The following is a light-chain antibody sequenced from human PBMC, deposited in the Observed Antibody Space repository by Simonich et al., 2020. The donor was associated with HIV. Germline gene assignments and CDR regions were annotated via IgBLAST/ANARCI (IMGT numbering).Light chain of an antibody. CDR1: QSISNN. CDR2: GAS. J-gene: IGKJ4*01. CDR3: QQYNYWPT. Sequence: EIVMTQSPATLSVSPGERATLSCRASQSISNNLAWYQQKPGQAPRLLIYGASTRATGIPARFSGSGSGTEFTLTVSRLQSEDFAVYYCQQYNYWPTFGGGTKVEI. V-gene: IGKV3-15*01.